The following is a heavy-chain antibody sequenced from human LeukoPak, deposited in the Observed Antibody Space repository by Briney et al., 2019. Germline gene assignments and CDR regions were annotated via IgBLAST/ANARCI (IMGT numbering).Heavy chain of an antibody. J-gene: IGHJ6*03. CDR2: IYHSGST. Sequence: PSETLSLTCTVSGGSISSGGYYWSWIRQPPGKGLEWIGYIYHSGSTYYNPSLKSRVTISVDRSKNQFSLKLSSVTAADTAVYYCARDRCSSTSCYYYYYYMDVWGKGTTVTVSS. V-gene: IGHV4-30-2*01. D-gene: IGHD2-2*01. CDR1: GGSISSGGYY. CDR3: ARDRCSSTSCYYYYYYMDV.